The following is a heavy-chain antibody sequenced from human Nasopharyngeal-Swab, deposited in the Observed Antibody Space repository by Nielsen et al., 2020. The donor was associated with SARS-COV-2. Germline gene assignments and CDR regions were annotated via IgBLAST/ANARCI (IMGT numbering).Heavy chain of an antibody. Sequence: GESLKISCAASGFTFSSYAMSWVRQAPGKGLEWVSAISGSGGSTYYADSVKGRFTISRDNSKNTPYLQMNSLRAEDTAVYYCAKGAVEMATISLLDYWGQGTLVTVSS. J-gene: IGHJ4*02. CDR1: GFTFSSYA. V-gene: IGHV3-23*01. D-gene: IGHD5-24*01. CDR3: AKGAVEMATISLLDY. CDR2: ISGSGGST.